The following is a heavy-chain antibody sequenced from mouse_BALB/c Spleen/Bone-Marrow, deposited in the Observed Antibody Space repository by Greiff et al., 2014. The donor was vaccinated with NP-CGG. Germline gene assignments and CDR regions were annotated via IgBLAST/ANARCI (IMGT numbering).Heavy chain of an antibody. V-gene: IGHV1S30*01. D-gene: IGHD2-10*02. CDR3: ARQLYGNYAY. J-gene: IGHJ3*01. CDR1: GYPFTGYY. CDR2: INPYNGGT. Sequence: DVQLQESGPELVKPGPSVKISCKASGYPFTGYYMHWVKQSHGKSLEWIGEINPYNGGTSYNQKFKGKATLTVDTSSSTAFMELHSLTSEDSLVYYCARQLYGNYAYWGQGTLVTVSA.